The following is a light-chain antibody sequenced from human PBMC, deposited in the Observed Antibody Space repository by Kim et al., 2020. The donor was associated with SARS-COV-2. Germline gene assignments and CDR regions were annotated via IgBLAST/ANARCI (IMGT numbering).Light chain of an antibody. CDR2: GAS. V-gene: IGKV3-20*01. CDR3: QQYGSSPRT. Sequence: LSPAERATLSCRASQSVSSSYLDWCQQKPGQAPRLLIHGASNRATGIPDRFSGSGSGTDFSLTISRLEPEDFAVYYCQQYGSSPRTFGQGTKLEI. J-gene: IGKJ2*01. CDR1: QSVSSSY.